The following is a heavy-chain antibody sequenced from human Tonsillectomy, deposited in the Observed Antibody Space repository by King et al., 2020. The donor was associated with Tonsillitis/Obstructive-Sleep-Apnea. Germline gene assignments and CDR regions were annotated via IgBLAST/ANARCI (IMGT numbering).Heavy chain of an antibody. CDR2: IWYDGSNE. D-gene: IGHD1-26*01. CDR1: GFTFSSNG. CDR3: AREWSGGSWYFDY. V-gene: IGHV3-33*01. J-gene: IGHJ4*02. Sequence: VQLVESGGGVVQPGRSLRLSCAASGFTFSSNGMHWVRQAPGKGLEWVEVIWYDGSNEYYAESVKGRFTISRDNSKNTLYLQMNSLRAEDTAVYYCAREWSGGSWYFDYWGQGILVTVSS.